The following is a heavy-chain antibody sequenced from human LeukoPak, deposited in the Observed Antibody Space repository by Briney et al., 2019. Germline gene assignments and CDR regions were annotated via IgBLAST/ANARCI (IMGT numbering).Heavy chain of an antibody. CDR2: ISGSGGST. CDR3: ARVYGDYGGYFDY. CDR1: GFTFSSYA. Sequence: GGSLRLSCAASGFTFSSYAMSWVRQAPGKGLEWVSAISGSGGSTYYADSVKGRFTISRDNSKNTLYLQMNSLRAEDTAVYYCARVYGDYGGYFDYWGQGTLVTVSS. V-gene: IGHV3-23*01. J-gene: IGHJ4*02. D-gene: IGHD4-17*01.